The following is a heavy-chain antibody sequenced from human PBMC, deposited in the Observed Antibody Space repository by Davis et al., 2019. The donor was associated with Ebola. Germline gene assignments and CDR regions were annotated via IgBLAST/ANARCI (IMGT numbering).Heavy chain of an antibody. CDR3: ARGCGEECTL. V-gene: IGHV3-48*03. J-gene: IGHJ4*02. CDR1: GFIFGSYE. D-gene: IGHD2-21*01. Sequence: GGSLRLSCAASGFIFGSYEMIWVRQAPGKGLEWVSYISDRGLTKYYSDSVKGRFTISRDNAENSLYLEMNGLRAEDTAVYFCARGCGEECTLWGQGTLVTVSS. CDR2: ISDRGLTK.